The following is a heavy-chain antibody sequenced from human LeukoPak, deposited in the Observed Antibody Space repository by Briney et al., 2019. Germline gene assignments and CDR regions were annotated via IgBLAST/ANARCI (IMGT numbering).Heavy chain of an antibody. CDR2: IKEDGSEK. V-gene: IGHV3-7*04. CDR3: TRVSILDDLDY. Sequence: TGGSLRLSCAPSGFTFSSSLMNWVRQAPGKGLDWVTNIKEDGSEKYYVDSVKGRFTISRDNAKNSLYLQINSLRGEDSAVYYCTRVSILDDLDYWGQGTLVTVSS. J-gene: IGHJ4*02. CDR1: GFTFSSSL. D-gene: IGHD2-21*01.